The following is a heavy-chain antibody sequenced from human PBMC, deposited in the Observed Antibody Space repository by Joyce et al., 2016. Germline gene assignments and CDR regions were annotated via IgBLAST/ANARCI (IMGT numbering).Heavy chain of an antibody. D-gene: IGHD6-13*01. V-gene: IGHV3-30*04. CDR1: GFPFSHYA. CDR2: ISYDGPNK. Sequence: QEQLEESGGGVVQPGTSLRLSCAASGFPFSHYAMHWVRQAPGKGLEWVAIISYDGPNKFYADSVKGRFTISRDNSKNTLYLQMNSLTVEDTGVYYCARRSGIPAGRKPGAFDIWGQGTLVTVSS. J-gene: IGHJ3*02. CDR3: ARRSGIPAGRKPGAFDI.